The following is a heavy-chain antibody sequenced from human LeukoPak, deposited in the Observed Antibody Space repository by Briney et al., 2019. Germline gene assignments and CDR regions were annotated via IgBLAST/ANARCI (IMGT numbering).Heavy chain of an antibody. CDR1: GGSISSYY. CDR2: IYYSGST. Sequence: PSETLSLTCTVSGGSISSYYWSWIRQPPGQGLEWIGYIYYSGSTNYNPSLKSRVTISVDTSKNQFSLKLSSVTAADTAVYYCALTYCSGGSCRFDYWGQGTLVTVSS. J-gene: IGHJ4*02. V-gene: IGHV4-59*01. CDR3: ALTYCSGGSCRFDY. D-gene: IGHD2-15*01.